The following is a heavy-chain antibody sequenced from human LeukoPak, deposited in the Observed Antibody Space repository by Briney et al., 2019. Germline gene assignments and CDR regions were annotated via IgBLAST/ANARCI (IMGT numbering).Heavy chain of an antibody. CDR3: AGDNRYCNGGYCSNWFDP. CDR1: GGSISSYY. CDR2: IYYSGST. D-gene: IGHD2-15*01. Sequence: SETLSLTCTVSGGSISSYYWSWIRQPPGKGLEWIGYIYYSGSTNYNPSLKSRVTKSVDTSKNQFSLKLSSVTAADTAVYYCAGDNRYCNGGYCSNWFDPWGQGTLVTVSS. V-gene: IGHV4-59*01. J-gene: IGHJ5*02.